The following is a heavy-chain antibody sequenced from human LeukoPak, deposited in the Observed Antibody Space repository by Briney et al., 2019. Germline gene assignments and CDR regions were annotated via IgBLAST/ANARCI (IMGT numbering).Heavy chain of an antibody. V-gene: IGHV3-74*03. CDR2: IESDGTGA. J-gene: IGHJ4*02. D-gene: IGHD2-8*01. CDR3: VRGGSNGN. Sequence: GGSLRLSCIASGFTFSSDRMHWVRQVPGKGLVWVSRIESDGTGAVYADAVEGRFTISRDNAKNTLYLQMNSLRVEDTAVYYCVRGGSNGNWGQGILVTVSS. CDR1: GFTFSSDR.